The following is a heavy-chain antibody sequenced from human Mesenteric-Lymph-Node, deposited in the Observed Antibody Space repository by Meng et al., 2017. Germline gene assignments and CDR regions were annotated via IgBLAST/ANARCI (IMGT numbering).Heavy chain of an antibody. CDR3: AKETVAGPSDY. D-gene: IGHD6-19*01. CDR2: INPNNGGT. J-gene: IGHJ4*02. Sequence: QVQLVQAGAEVKKPGASVKVSCKASGYSFTDYYSHWVRRAPGQGLEWMGRINPNNGGTNYAQKFQGRVTMTRDTSITTAYMEVSSLRSDDTAVYYCAKETVAGPSDYWGQGTLVTVSS. CDR1: GYSFTDYY. V-gene: IGHV1-2*06.